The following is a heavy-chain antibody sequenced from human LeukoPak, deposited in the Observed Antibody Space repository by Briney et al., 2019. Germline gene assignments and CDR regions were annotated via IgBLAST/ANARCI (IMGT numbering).Heavy chain of an antibody. D-gene: IGHD6-19*01. V-gene: IGHV4-59*01. J-gene: IGHJ6*03. Sequence: SETLSLTCTVSSGSISSYYWSWIRQPPGKGLEWIGYIYYSGSTNYNPSLKSRVTISVDTSKNQFSLKLSSVTAADAAVYYCARVGSSGWYDPLNYYYMDVWGKGTTVTVSS. CDR3: ARVGSSGWYDPLNYYYMDV. CDR1: SGSISSYY. CDR2: IYYSGST.